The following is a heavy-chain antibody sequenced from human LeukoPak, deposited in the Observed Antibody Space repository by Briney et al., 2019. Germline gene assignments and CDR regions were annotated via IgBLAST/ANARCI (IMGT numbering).Heavy chain of an antibody. J-gene: IGHJ6*02. CDR1: GGSVSSGSYY. CDR3: ARGRGRTVTTRYYYYGMDV. CDR2: IYYSGST. D-gene: IGHD4-17*01. V-gene: IGHV4-61*01. Sequence: SETLSLTCTVSGGSVSSGSYYWSWIRQPPGKGLEWIGYIYYSGSTNYNPSLKSRVTISVDTSKNQFSLKLSSVTAADTAVYYCARGRGRTVTTRYYYYGMDVWGQGTTVTVPS.